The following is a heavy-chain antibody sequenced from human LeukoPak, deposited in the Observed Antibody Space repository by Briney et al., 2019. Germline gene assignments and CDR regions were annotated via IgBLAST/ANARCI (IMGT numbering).Heavy chain of an antibody. CDR1: GGSISSYY. Sequence: PSETLSLTCTVSGGSISSYYWSWIRQPPGKGQEWIGYIYYSGSTNYNPSLKSRVTISVDTSKNQFSLKLSSVTAADTAVYYCARDKEDSYFDIWGQGTMVTVSS. J-gene: IGHJ3*02. V-gene: IGHV4-59*01. CDR3: ARDKEDSYFDI. CDR2: IYYSGST. D-gene: IGHD2-15*01.